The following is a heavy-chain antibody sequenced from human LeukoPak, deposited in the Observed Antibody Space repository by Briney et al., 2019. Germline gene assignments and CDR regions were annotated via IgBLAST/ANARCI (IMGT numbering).Heavy chain of an antibody. CDR1: GDSVSSNSAA. CDR2: TYYRSKWYN. CDR3: ARDGFLPYGSGSYRGMDV. Sequence: SQTLSLTSAISGDSVSSNSAAWNWIRQSPSRGLEWLGRTYYRSKWYNDYAVSVKSRITINPDTSKNQFSLQLNSVTPEDTAVYYCARDGFLPYGSGSYRGMDVWGKGTTVTVSS. V-gene: IGHV6-1*01. J-gene: IGHJ6*04. D-gene: IGHD3-10*01.